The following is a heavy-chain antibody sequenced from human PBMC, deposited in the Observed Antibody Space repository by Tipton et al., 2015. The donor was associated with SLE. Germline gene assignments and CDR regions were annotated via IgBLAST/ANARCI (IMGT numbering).Heavy chain of an antibody. CDR2: IYYSGST. CDR1: GGSISSSSYY. CDR3: AREERIAAAGRLYYYYAMDV. Sequence: TLSLTCTVSGGSISSSSYYWGWIRQPPGKGLEWIGSIYYSGSTYYNPSLMSRVTISVDTSKNQFSLKLSSVTAADTAVYYCAREERIAAAGRLYYYYAMDVWGQGTTVTVSS. J-gene: IGHJ6*02. D-gene: IGHD6-13*01. V-gene: IGHV4-39*07.